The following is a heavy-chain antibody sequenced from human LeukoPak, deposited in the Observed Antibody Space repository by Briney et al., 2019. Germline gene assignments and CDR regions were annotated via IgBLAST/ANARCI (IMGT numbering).Heavy chain of an antibody. CDR1: GFTFSSYW. D-gene: IGHD2-2*01. CDR2: INSDGSST. Sequence: PGGSLRLSCAASGFTFSSYWMHWVRQAPEKGLVWVSRINSDGSSTSYADSVKGRFTISRDNAKNTLYLQMNSLRAEDTAVYYCARDGSSWGLSDYWGQGTLVTVSS. V-gene: IGHV3-74*01. J-gene: IGHJ4*02. CDR3: ARDGSSWGLSDY.